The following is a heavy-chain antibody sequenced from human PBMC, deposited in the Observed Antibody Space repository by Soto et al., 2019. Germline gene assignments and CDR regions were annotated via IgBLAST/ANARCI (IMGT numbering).Heavy chain of an antibody. V-gene: IGHV3-23*01. CDR2: ITGSGVNT. Sequence: EVQVSESGGGLVQPGGSLRLSCAGSGLTFSKAAMSWVRQAPGKGLEWVSAITGSGVNTYYADSVKGRFTVSRDNSKITQFLKMYSLRGEDTAIYYGASHSWDHWGQGTLVTVSS. J-gene: IGHJ4*02. CDR1: GLTFSKAA. CDR3: ASHSWDH.